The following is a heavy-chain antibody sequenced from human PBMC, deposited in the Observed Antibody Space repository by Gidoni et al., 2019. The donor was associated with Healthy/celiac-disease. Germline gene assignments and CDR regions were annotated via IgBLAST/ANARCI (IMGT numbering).Heavy chain of an antibody. V-gene: IGHV3-23*01. J-gene: IGHJ5*02. CDR1: GFPFSSYA. D-gene: IGHD2-21*01. Sequence: EVQLLESGGGLVQPGGSLRLSCAASGFPFSSYAMSWVRQAPGKGLEWVSAISGSGGSTYYADSVKGRFTISRDNSKNTLYLQMNSRRAEDTAVYYCAKDPTPKPYGGHNNWFDPWGQGTLVTVSS. CDR2: ISGSGGST. CDR3: AKDPTPKPYGGHNNWFDP.